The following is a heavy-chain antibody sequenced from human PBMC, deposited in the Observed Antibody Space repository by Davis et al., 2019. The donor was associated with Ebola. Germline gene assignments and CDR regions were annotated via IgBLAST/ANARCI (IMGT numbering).Heavy chain of an antibody. CDR2: ISYDGINK. V-gene: IGHV3-30-3*01. CDR1: GFSFSTYG. CDR3: ARDSSDAALYRMDV. J-gene: IGHJ6*02. D-gene: IGHD6-6*01. Sequence: GESLKISCAASGFSFSTYGMHWVRQAPGKGLEWVAAISYDGINKYYADFVKGRFTISRDNSKNTLHLQMNSLRAEDTAVYYCARDSSDAALYRMDVWGQGTTVTVSS.